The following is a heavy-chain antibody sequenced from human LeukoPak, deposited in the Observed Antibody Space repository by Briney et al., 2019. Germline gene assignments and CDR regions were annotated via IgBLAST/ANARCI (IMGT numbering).Heavy chain of an antibody. CDR3: AREARYNWFDP. CDR1: GGSISSSSYY. CDR2: IYYSGST. V-gene: IGHV4-39*02. J-gene: IGHJ5*02. Sequence: SETLSLTCTVSGGSISSSSYYWGWIRQPPGKGLEWIGSIYYSGSTYYNPSLKSRVTISVDTSKNQFSLRLSSVTAADTAVYYCAREARYNWFDPWGQGTLVTVSS.